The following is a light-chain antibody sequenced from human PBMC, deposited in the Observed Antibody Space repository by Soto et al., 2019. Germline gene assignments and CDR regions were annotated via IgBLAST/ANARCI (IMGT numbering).Light chain of an antibody. V-gene: IGKV3-15*01. CDR2: DAS. CDR1: QSVSSN. J-gene: IGKJ3*01. CDR3: QQYNNWPFT. Sequence: EIVMTQSPVTLSVSPGERATFSCRASQSVSSNLAWYQQKPGQAPRLLIYDASTRATGIPARFRGSGSGTEFTLTISSLQSEDFAVYYCQQYNNWPFTFGPGTKVDIK.